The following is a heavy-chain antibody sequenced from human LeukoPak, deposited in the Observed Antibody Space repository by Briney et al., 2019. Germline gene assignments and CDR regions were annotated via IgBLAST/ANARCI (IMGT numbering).Heavy chain of an antibody. CDR1: GGSISSYY. D-gene: IGHD3-22*01. CDR3: ARDLYDSSGYPRNWFDP. Sequence: PSETLSLTCTVSGGSISSYYWSWIWQPPGKGLEWIGYIYYSGSTNYNPSLKSRVTISVDTSKNQFSLKLSSVTAADTAVYYCARDLYDSSGYPRNWFDPWGQGTLVTVSS. CDR2: IYYSGST. V-gene: IGHV4-59*01. J-gene: IGHJ5*02.